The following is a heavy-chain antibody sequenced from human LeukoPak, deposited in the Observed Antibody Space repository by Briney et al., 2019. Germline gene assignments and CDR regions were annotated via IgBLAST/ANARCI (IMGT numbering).Heavy chain of an antibody. V-gene: IGHV3-23*01. Sequence: GGPLRLSCAASGFTFSSYAMSWVRQAPGKGLEWVSTITGSGGNTYYADSVKGRFTISRDNSKNTLYLQMNSLRAEDTAIYYCAKESPVAATGRSWFDPWGQGTLVTVSS. D-gene: IGHD6-13*01. CDR3: AKESPVAATGRSWFDP. J-gene: IGHJ5*02. CDR1: GFTFSSYA. CDR2: ITGSGGNT.